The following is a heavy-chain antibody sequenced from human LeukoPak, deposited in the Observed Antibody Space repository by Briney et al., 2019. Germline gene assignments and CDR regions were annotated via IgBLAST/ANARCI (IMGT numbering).Heavy chain of an antibody. CDR2: IYPGDSDT. CDR3: ARRYANMVYFDY. CDR1: GYSFTSYW. J-gene: IGHJ4*02. D-gene: IGHD3-10*01. V-gene: IGHV5-51*01. Sequence: GESPKISCKGSGYSFTSYWIAWVRQMPGKGLEWMGVIYPGDSDTRYSPSFQGQVTISADKSINTAYLQWSSLKASDTAMYYCARRYANMVYFDYWGQGTRVTVSS.